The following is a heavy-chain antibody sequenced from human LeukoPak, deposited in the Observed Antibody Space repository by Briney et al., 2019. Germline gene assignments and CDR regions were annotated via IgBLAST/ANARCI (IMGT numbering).Heavy chain of an antibody. V-gene: IGHV3-7*01. CDR2: IKQDGSEK. Sequence: GGSLRLSCAASGFTFSSYWMSWVRQAPGKGLEWVANIKQDGSEKYYVDSVKGRFTISRDNPKNSLYLQMNSLRAEDTAVYYCASGYSYGRGLLWGQGTLVTVSS. CDR3: ASGYSYGRGLL. CDR1: GFTFSSYW. D-gene: IGHD5-18*01. J-gene: IGHJ4*02.